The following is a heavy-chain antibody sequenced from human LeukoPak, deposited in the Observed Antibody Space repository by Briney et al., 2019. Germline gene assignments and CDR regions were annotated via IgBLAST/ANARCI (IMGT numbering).Heavy chain of an antibody. J-gene: IGHJ4*02. CDR2: IRYDGSNK. CDR1: GFTFSSYG. V-gene: IGHV3-30*02. D-gene: IGHD3-22*01. CDR3: AKDEELSYYDSSGYFN. Sequence: GSLRLSCAASGFTFSSYGMHWVRQAPGKGLEWVAFIRYDGSNKYYADSVKGRFTISRDNSKNTLYLQMNSLRAEDTTVYYCAKDEELSYYDSSGYFNWGQGTLVTVSS.